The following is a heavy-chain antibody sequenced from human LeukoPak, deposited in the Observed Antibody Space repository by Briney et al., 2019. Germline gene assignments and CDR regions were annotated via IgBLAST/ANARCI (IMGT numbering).Heavy chain of an antibody. V-gene: IGHV4-34*01. D-gene: IGHD3-10*01. CDR2: INHSGST. J-gene: IGHJ5*02. Sequence: PSETLSLTCAVYGGSFSGYYWSWIRQPPGKGLEWIGEINHSGSTNYNPSLKSRVTISVDTSKNQFSLKLSSVTAADTAVYYCARQEVYALLWFGDRSFRNNNWLDPWGQGTLVTVSS. CDR3: ARQEVYALLWFGDRSFRNNNWLDP. CDR1: GGSFSGYY.